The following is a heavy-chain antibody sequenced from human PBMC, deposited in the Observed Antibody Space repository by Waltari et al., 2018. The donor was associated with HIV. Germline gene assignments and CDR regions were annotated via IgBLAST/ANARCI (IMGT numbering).Heavy chain of an antibody. CDR1: GGSISSGGYY. D-gene: IGHD3-16*01. V-gene: IGHV4-31*03. Sequence: QVQLQESGPGLVKPSQTLSLTCTVSGGSISSGGYYWSWIRQHPGKGLEWIGYIYYSGITYYNPSLKSRVTIAVDTSKNQFSLKLSSVTAADTAVYYCAREGVSAHGMDVWGQGTTVTVSS. CDR3: AREGVSAHGMDV. CDR2: IYYSGIT. J-gene: IGHJ6*02.